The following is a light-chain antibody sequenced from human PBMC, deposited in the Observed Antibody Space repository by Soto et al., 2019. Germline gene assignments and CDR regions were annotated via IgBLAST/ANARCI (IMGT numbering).Light chain of an antibody. J-gene: IGKJ1*01. CDR1: RSLSSDY. CDR3: QQYGDSPRS. V-gene: IGKV3-20*01. Sequence: VSIQSPGTFSLYPGERATLSCRASRSLSSDYLAWYQQKPGQAPRLLFYHASRRATGTPDRFSVSGSGTDFTLTISRLEPGDFAVYYCQQYGDSPRSFGQGTKVDIK. CDR2: HAS.